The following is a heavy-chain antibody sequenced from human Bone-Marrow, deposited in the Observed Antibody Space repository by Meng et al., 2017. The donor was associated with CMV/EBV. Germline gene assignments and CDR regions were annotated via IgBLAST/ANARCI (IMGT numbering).Heavy chain of an antibody. Sequence: GESLKISCTASGFTFGDYAMSWVRQAPGKGLEWVSFIRSKAYGGTTEYAASVKGRFTISRDDSKSVASLQMNSLKTEDTAVYYCTRNTKTGIVGAKGAFDIWGQGPKVTI. J-gene: IGHJ3*02. D-gene: IGHD1-26*01. CDR3: TRNTKTGIVGAKGAFDI. CDR1: GFTFGDYA. V-gene: IGHV3-49*04. CDR2: IRSKAYGGTT.